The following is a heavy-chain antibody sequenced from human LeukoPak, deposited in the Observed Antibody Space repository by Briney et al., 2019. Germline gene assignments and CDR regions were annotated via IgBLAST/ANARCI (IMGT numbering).Heavy chain of an antibody. CDR3: ARGDYDFWSGYYDDAFDI. Sequence: ASVKVSCKASGYTFTSYGISWVRQAPAQGLEWMGWISAYNGNTNYAQKLQGRVTMTTDTSTSTAYMELRSLRSDDTAVYYCARGDYDFWSGYYDDAFDIWGQGTMVTVSS. CDR1: GYTFTSYG. D-gene: IGHD3-3*01. CDR2: ISAYNGNT. J-gene: IGHJ3*02. V-gene: IGHV1-18*01.